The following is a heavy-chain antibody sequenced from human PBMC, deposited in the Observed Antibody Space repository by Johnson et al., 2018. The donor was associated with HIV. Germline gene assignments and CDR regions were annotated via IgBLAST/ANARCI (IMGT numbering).Heavy chain of an antibody. J-gene: IGHJ3*02. CDR1: GFTFSDHY. V-gene: IGHV3-72*01. Sequence: VQLVESGGGLVQPGGSLRLSCAASGFTFSDHYMDWVRQAPGKGLEWVGRTRNKANSYTTEYAASVKGRFTISRDDSKNSLYLQMNSLRAEDTAVYYCARDHRAYCGGDCYSDAFDIWGQGTMVTVSS. D-gene: IGHD2-21*02. CDR2: TRNKANSYTT. CDR3: ARDHRAYCGGDCYSDAFDI.